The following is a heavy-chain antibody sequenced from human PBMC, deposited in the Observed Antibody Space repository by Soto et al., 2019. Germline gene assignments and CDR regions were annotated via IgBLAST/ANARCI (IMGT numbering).Heavy chain of an antibody. Sequence: EVQLLESGGGLVQPGGSLRLSCAASGFTFSSYAMSWVRQAPGKGLEWVSAISGSGGSTYYADSVKGRFTISRDNSKNTLYLQMNSQRAKNTAVYNCANDGAARHEGAFYSWGKSTPVTVAS. V-gene: IGHV3-23*01. CDR2: ISGSGGST. D-gene: IGHD6-6*01. J-gene: IGHJ1*01. CDR3: ANDGAARHEGAFYS. CDR1: GFTFSSYA.